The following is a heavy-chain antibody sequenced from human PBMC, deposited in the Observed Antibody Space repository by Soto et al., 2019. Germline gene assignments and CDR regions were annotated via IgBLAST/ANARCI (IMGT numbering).Heavy chain of an antibody. V-gene: IGHV3-23*01. CDR1: GFTFSSYA. CDR2: ISGSGGST. D-gene: IGHD3-22*01. CDR3: AKDLGNDYYDSSGYYYVYKSLYYYYGMDV. J-gene: IGHJ6*02. Sequence: PGGSLRLSCAASGFTFSSYAMSWVRQAPGKGLEWVSAISGSGGSTYYADSVKGRFTISRDNSKNTLYLQMNSLRAEDTAVYYCAKDLGNDYYDSSGYYYVYKSLYYYYGMDVWGQGTTVTVSS.